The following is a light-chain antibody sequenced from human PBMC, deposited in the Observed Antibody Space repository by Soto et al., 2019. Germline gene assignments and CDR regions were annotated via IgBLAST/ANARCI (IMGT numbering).Light chain of an antibody. CDR1: QFIDTW. J-gene: IGKJ3*01. CDR3: QQYNRS. CDR2: KAS. Sequence: DIQMTQSPSTLSASVGDRVTITCRASQFIDTWLAWYQQKPGKAPKLLIYKASTLESWVPSRFSGSGSGTEFTLTINSLQPDDFATYYCQQYNRSFGPGTKVHVK. V-gene: IGKV1-5*03.